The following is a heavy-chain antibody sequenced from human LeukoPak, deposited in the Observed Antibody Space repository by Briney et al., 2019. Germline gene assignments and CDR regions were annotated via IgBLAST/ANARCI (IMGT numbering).Heavy chain of an antibody. CDR3: ARRNPTYYYDSSGYYGNRFDP. D-gene: IGHD3-22*01. CDR1: GGSISSGDYY. Sequence: SETLSLTCTVSGGSISSGDYYWSWIRQPPGKGLEWIGYIYYSGSTYYNPSLKSRVTISVDTSKNQFSLKLSSVTAADTAVYYCARRNPTYYYDSSGYYGNRFDPWGQGTLVTVSS. J-gene: IGHJ5*02. V-gene: IGHV4-30-4*08. CDR2: IYYSGST.